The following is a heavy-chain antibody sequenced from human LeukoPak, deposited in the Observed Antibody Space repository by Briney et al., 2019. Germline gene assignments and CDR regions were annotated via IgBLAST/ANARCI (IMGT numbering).Heavy chain of an antibody. CDR1: GFTFSSYE. CDR3: ARDYYDGSGYYYYDAFDF. CDR2: ISNGGTTK. D-gene: IGHD3-22*01. V-gene: IGHV3-48*03. Sequence: VGSLRLSCETSGFTFSSYEMNWVRQAPGKGLEWVSFISNGGTTKHYAESVRGRFTISRDNVKKSLYLQMSSLRVEDTAVYFCARDYYDGSGYYYYDAFDFWGQGTLVSVSS. J-gene: IGHJ3*01.